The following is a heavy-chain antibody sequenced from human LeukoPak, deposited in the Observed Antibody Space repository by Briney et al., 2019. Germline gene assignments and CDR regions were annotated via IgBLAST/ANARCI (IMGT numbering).Heavy chain of an antibody. D-gene: IGHD6-13*01. CDR2: IKQEGSEK. V-gene: IGHV3-7*01. CDR3: ARDQGSSSWYSLYYYYYYMDV. CDR1: GFTFSSYW. Sequence: GGSLRLSCEVSGFTFSSYWMSWVRQAPGKGLEGVANIKQEGSEKYYVDSVKGRFTISRDNAKNSLYLQMNSLRAEDTAVYYCARDQGSSSWYSLYYYYYYMDVWGKGTTVTVSS. J-gene: IGHJ6*03.